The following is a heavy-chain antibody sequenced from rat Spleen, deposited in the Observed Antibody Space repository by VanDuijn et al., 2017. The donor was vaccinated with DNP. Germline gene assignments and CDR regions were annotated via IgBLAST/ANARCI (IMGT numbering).Heavy chain of an antibody. D-gene: IGHD5-1*01. CDR2: ISTSGGST. Sequence: EVQLVESGGGLVQPGGSLKLSCIASGFSFRDYDMAWVRQAPKRGLEWVATISTSGGSTYYRDSVKGRFTISRDNAKSTLYLQMNSLRSEDTATYYCARGSGTYYWYFDFWGPGTMVTVSS. CDR1: GFSFRDYD. V-gene: IGHV5-25*01. CDR3: ARGSGTYYWYFDF. J-gene: IGHJ1*01.